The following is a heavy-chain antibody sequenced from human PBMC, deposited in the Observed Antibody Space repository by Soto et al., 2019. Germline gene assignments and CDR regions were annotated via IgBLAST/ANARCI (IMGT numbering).Heavy chain of an antibody. CDR1: GGSVTSDEDY. J-gene: IGHJ4*02. CDR2: ISNSGST. D-gene: IGHD5-18*01. CDR3: SSESGSTYGSFDY. Sequence: SEPMSLTCTVSGGSVTSDEDYWSWIRQSPGKGLEWIGYISNSGSTGYNPSLKTRLSMSVDRSKNQFTLRLTSVTAADTAVYFCSSESGSTYGSFDYWGQGSQVTVSS. V-gene: IGHV4-30-4*01.